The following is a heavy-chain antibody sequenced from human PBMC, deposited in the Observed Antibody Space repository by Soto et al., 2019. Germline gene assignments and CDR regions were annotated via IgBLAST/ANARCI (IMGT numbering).Heavy chain of an antibody. V-gene: IGHV1-2*02. CDR3: AREVGKVGYSSSSCDY. Sequence: QVQLVQSGAEVKKPGASVKVSCRASGYTFTGHYIYWVRQAPGQGLEWMGWINPDNGGTSYAQKFQGRVTMTTDTSINTADMELSRLRSDDTAVYYCAREVGKVGYSSSSCDYWGQGSQVTVST. CDR2: INPDNGGT. J-gene: IGHJ4*02. CDR1: GYTFTGHY. D-gene: IGHD6-6*01.